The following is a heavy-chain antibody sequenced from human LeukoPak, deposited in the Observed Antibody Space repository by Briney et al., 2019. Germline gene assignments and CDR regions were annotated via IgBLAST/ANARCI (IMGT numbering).Heavy chain of an antibody. D-gene: IGHD3-22*01. J-gene: IGHJ4*02. V-gene: IGHV5-51*01. Sequence: GESLKISCKGSGYSFTSYWIGWVRQMPGKGLEWMGIIYPGDSDTRYSPSFQGQVTISADKSISTAYLQWSSLKASDTAMYYCANSRTYYYDSSGYYPFDYWGQGTLVTVSS. CDR2: IYPGDSDT. CDR1: GYSFTSYW. CDR3: ANSRTYYYDSSGYYPFDY.